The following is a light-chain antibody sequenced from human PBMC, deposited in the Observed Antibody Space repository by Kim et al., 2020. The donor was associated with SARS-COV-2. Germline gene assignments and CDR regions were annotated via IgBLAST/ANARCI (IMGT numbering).Light chain of an antibody. V-gene: IGKV3-20*01. CDR3: HHYDTSTALT. CDR2: GAS. CDR1: QSVGSSY. J-gene: IGKJ4*01. Sequence: EIVLTQSPGTLSQSPGERATLSCRASQSVGSSYLAWYQQKPGQAPRLLIYGASRRATGIPDRFTGSGSGTDFTLTISRLEPEDFAVYYCHHYDTSTALTFGEGTKVDIK.